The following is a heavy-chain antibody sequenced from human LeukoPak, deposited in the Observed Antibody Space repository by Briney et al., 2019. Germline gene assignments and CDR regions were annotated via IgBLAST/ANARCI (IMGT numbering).Heavy chain of an antibody. Sequence: GGSLRLSCAASGFTVSSNYMSWVRQAPGKGLVWVSRIDSDGSSTNYADSVKGRFTISRDNAKNTLYLQMNSLRAEDTAVYYCALIGLDSSGYYYDYLDYWGQGTLVTVSS. D-gene: IGHD3-22*01. CDR3: ALIGLDSSGYYYDYLDY. CDR1: GFTVSSNY. V-gene: IGHV3-74*01. CDR2: IDSDGSST. J-gene: IGHJ4*02.